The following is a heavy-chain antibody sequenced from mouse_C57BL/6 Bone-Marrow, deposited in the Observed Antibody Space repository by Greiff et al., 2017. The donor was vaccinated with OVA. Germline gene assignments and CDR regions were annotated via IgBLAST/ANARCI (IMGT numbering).Heavy chain of an antibody. D-gene: IGHD1-1*01. V-gene: IGHV5-9-1*02. CDR2: ISSGGDYI. CDR3: TRVEVITTAFDY. Sequence: EVKLVESGEGLVKPGGSLKLSCAASGFTFSSYAMSWVRQTPEKRLGWVAYISSGGDYIYYADTVKGRFTISRDNARNTLYLQMSSLKSEDTAMYYCTRVEVITTAFDYWGQGTTLTVSS. J-gene: IGHJ2*01. CDR1: GFTFSSYA.